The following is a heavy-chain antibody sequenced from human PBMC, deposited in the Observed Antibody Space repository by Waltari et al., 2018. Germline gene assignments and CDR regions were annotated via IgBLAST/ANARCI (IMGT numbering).Heavy chain of an antibody. CDR2: ISSSRSTI. CDR3: ARVDGYYGSGSYAPSRVFDY. J-gene: IGHJ4*02. Sequence: EVQLVESGGGLVQPGGSLRLSCAASGFTFSSYSMNWVRQAPGKGLEWVSYISSSRSTIYYADSVKGRFTISRDNAKNSLYLQMNSLRAEDTAVYYCARVDGYYGSGSYAPSRVFDYWGQGTLVTVSS. V-gene: IGHV3-48*04. D-gene: IGHD3-10*01. CDR1: GFTFSSYS.